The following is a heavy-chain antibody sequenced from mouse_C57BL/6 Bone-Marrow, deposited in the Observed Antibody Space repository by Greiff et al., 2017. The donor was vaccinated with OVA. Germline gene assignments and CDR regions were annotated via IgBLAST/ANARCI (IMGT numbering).Heavy chain of an antibody. V-gene: IGHV1-59*01. CDR1: GYTFTSYW. CDR3: ARQLRAY. CDR2: IDPSDSYT. J-gene: IGHJ3*01. Sequence: QVQLQQPGAELVRPGTSVKLSCQASGYTFTSYWMHWVKQRPGQGLEWIGVIDPSDSYTNYNQKFKGKATLTVDTSSSTAYMQLSSLTSEDSAVYYCARQLRAYWGQGTLVTVAA. D-gene: IGHD3-2*02.